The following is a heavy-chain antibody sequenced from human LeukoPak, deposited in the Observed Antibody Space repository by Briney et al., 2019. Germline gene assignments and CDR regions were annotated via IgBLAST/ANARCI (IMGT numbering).Heavy chain of an antibody. D-gene: IGHD6-13*01. V-gene: IGHV4-34*01. Sequence: SDPLSLTCDVSGESFSDYYWTWIRQSPRNVLDLIGEINHTGATNYKSSLKRRVTMSVDTSKKQFSLKVTSATAADTAIYFCARGRKVYCSSVSCPGWLDPWSQGTLVTVSS. CDR1: GESFSDYY. J-gene: IGHJ5*02. CDR2: INHTGAT. CDR3: ARGRKVYCSSVSCPGWLDP.